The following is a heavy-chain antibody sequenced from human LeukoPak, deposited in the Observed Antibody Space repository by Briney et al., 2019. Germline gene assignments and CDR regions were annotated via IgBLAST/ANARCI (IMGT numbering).Heavy chain of an antibody. J-gene: IGHJ4*02. D-gene: IGHD3-22*01. Sequence: GGSLRLSCAASGFTFTIYAMSWVRQAPGKGLQWVSSITSRGESTWYVDSVKGRFTITRDNSENTLYLQMHSLRAEDTAVYYCARDRPNYYGSDGHYYRRDGDYWGRGTLVSVSS. CDR3: ARDRPNYYGSDGHYYRRDGDY. CDR1: GFTFTIYA. CDR2: ITSRGEST. V-gene: IGHV3-23*01.